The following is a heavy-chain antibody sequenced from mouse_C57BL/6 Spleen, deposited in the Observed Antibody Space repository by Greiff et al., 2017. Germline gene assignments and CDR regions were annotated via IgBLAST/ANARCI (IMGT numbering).Heavy chain of an antibody. CDR1: GFTFSNYW. V-gene: IGHV6-3*01. D-gene: IGHD2-1*01. J-gene: IGHJ4*01. Sequence: EVKLMESGGGLVQPGGSMKLSCVASGFTFSNYWMNWVRQSPEKGLEWVAQIRLKSDNYATHYAESVKGRFTISRDDSKSSVYLQMNNLRAEDTGIYYCTGYGNSLDYWGQGTSVTVSS. CDR2: IRLKSDNYAT. CDR3: TGYGNSLDY.